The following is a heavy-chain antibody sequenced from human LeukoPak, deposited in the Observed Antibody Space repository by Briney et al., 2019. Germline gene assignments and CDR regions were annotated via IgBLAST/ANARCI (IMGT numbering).Heavy chain of an antibody. J-gene: IGHJ3*02. Sequence: SETLSLTSTLSGDSISSGSSYWTWIRPPARKGLEWIGRIYTSGSTINNPSLKNTNYNPSLKSRLTMSVDRSKNQFSLKMTSVTAADTVMYYCARYTALWTFDIWGQGTMVNVSS. CDR2: IYTSGSTINNPSLKNT. CDR3: ARYTALWTFDI. CDR1: GDSISSGSSY. V-gene: IGHV4-61*02. D-gene: IGHD2-21*02.